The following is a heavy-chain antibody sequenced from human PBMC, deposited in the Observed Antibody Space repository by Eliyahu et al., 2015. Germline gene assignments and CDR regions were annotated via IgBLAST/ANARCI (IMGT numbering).Heavy chain of an antibody. J-gene: IGHJ4*02. CDR3: AREPAYCGGDCYSDY. CDR2: IYYSWST. CDR1: GXSXRNYY. Sequence: QVQLLESGPGLVKPSETLSLXCTXSGXSXRNYYWSWIRQPPGKGLEWIGYIYYSWSTKFNPSLKSRVTMSVDTSKNQFSLKLSSVTAADTALYYCAREPAYCGGDCYSDYWGQGILVTVSS. D-gene: IGHD2-21*02. V-gene: IGHV4-59*01.